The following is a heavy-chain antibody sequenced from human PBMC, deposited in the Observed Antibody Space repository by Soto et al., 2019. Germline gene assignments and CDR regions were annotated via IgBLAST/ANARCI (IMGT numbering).Heavy chain of an antibody. D-gene: IGHD5-12*01. J-gene: IGHJ3*02. V-gene: IGHV1-18*01. Sequence: SSVKVSCKASGYTFTSYGISWVRQAPGQELEWMGWISAYNGNTNYAQKPQGRVTMTTDTSTSTAYMELRSLRSDDTAVYYCAIEKWPPGAFDIWGQGTMVTVSS. CDR2: ISAYNGNT. CDR3: AIEKWPPGAFDI. CDR1: GYTFTSYG.